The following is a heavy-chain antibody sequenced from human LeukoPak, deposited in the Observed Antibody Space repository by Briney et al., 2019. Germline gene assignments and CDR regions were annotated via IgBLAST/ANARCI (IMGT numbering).Heavy chain of an antibody. CDR3: ARDDVYCSSTSCYNNWFDP. J-gene: IGHJ5*02. Sequence: SETLSLTCAVSGYSISSGYYWGWIRQPPGKGLEWIGSIYHSGSTYYNPSLKSRVTISVDTSKNQFSLKLSSVTAADTAVYYCARDDVYCSSTSCYNNWFDPWGQGTLVTVSS. CDR2: IYHSGST. CDR1: GYSISSGYY. V-gene: IGHV4-38-2*02. D-gene: IGHD2-2*02.